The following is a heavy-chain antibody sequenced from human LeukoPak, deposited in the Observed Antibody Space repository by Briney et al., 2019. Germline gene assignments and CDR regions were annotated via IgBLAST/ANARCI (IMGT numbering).Heavy chain of an antibody. Sequence: GGSLRLSCAASGFTFSSYGMHWVRQAPGKGLEWVAVISYDGSNKYYADSVKGRFTISRDNSKNTLYLQMNSLRAEDTALYYCAKLRDTTGYSPVDYWGQGTLVTVSS. CDR3: AKLRDTTGYSPVDY. D-gene: IGHD3-22*01. CDR2: ISYDGSNK. V-gene: IGHV3-30*18. J-gene: IGHJ4*02. CDR1: GFTFSSYG.